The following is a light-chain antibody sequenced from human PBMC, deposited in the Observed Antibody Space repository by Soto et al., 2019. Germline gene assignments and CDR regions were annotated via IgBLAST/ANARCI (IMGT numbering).Light chain of an antibody. CDR1: QSLFYSSNNKDY. Sequence: DIVMTQSPDSVAVSLGERATFNCKSSQSLFYSSNNKDYLAWYQQKPGQPPRLLIYWASTRESGVPEGFIGSGSGTNFTLTVTSLQAEDVAIYYCQQYFNTPSTFGQGTKVEIK. J-gene: IGKJ1*01. CDR2: WAS. CDR3: QQYFNTPST. V-gene: IGKV4-1*01.